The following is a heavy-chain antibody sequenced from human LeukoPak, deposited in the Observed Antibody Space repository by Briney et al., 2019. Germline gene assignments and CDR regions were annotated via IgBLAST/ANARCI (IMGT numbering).Heavy chain of an antibody. CDR1: GFTFSSYS. Sequence: PGGSLRLSCAASGFTFSSYSMNWVRQAPGKGLEWDSSISSSSTYIYYADSVKGRFTISRDNAKNSLYLQMNSLRAEDTAVYYCARDGRTIFGVVPGGYYYVMDVWGQGTTVTVSS. D-gene: IGHD3-3*01. V-gene: IGHV3-21*01. CDR2: ISSSSTYI. CDR3: ARDGRTIFGVVPGGYYYVMDV. J-gene: IGHJ6*02.